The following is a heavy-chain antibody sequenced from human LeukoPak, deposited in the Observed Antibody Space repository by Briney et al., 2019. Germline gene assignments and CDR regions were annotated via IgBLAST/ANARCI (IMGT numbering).Heavy chain of an antibody. Sequence: QTVSLIRGISGHSVSSNNAAWNWIRQSPATGLEWLGRTYYRSKWYNDYAVSVKGRITINPDSSKHQVSLQLNSVTPEDTAIYYCARENRCGRFDFWGQGTLVTVSS. J-gene: IGHJ4*02. CDR3: ARENRCGRFDF. V-gene: IGHV6-1*01. CDR1: GHSVSSNNAA. CDR2: TYYRSKWYN. D-gene: IGHD2-21*01.